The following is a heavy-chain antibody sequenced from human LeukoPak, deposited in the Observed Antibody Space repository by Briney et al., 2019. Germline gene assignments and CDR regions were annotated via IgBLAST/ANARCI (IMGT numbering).Heavy chain of an antibody. CDR1: GFTFSTSA. CDR2: TSGSGGRT. J-gene: IGHJ6*02. V-gene: IGHV3-23*01. CDR3: AKYGSGTLSYCYYGMDV. D-gene: IGHD3-10*01. Sequence: PGGSLRLSCAASGFTFSTSAMNWVRQAPGKGLEWVSATSGSGGRTNYADSVKGRFTISRDNSKNTLYLQMNSLRAEDTAIYYCAKYGSGTLSYCYYGMDVWGQGTTVTVSS.